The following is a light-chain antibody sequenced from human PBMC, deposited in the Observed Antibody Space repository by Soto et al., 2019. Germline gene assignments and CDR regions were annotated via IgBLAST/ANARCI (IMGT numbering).Light chain of an antibody. Sequence: DIQMTQSPSSLSASVGDRDTITCRASQTISNYLNWYQQKPGKAPKLLIYAASSLQSGVPSRFSGSGSGTDFTLTISSLQPEDFAAYYCQQSYSILYTFGQGTKLEIK. CDR2: AAS. CDR3: QQSYSILYT. CDR1: QTISNY. V-gene: IGKV1-39*01. J-gene: IGKJ2*01.